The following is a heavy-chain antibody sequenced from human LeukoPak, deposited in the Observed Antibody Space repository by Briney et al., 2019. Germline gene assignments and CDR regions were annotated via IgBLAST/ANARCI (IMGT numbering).Heavy chain of an antibody. CDR2: INPSGGST. CDR3: AGGDPSDY. J-gene: IGHJ4*02. Sequence: GASVKVSCKASGYTFTSYYIHWVRQAPGQGLEWMGIINPSGGSTSYAQKFQGRVTMTRDTSTSIVYKQLSRLRSDDTAVYYCAGGDPSDYWGQGTLVTVSS. CDR1: GYTFTSYY. V-gene: IGHV1-46*01.